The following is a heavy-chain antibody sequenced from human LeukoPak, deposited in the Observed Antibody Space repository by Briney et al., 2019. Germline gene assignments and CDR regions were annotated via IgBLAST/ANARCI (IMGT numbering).Heavy chain of an antibody. J-gene: IGHJ4*02. V-gene: IGHV3-13*01. CDR1: GFTVSSNY. Sequence: GGSLRLSCAASGFTVSSNYMSWVRQAKGKGLEWVSAIGTAGDTYYVGSVKGRFTISRENGKNSLYLQMNSLRAGDTAVYYCARPRGLGEYYFDYWGQGTLVTVSS. CDR3: ARPRGLGEYYFDY. D-gene: IGHD3-10*01. CDR2: IGTAGDT.